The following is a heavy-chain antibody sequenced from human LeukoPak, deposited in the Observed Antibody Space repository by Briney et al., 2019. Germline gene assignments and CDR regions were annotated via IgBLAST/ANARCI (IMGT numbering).Heavy chain of an antibody. CDR1: GYTFTGNG. V-gene: IGHV1-18*01. J-gene: IGHJ5*02. D-gene: IGHD3-3*01. CDR3: ARGGYPPATWDYYDFWSGYYGGRYNWFDP. CDR2: INAYNGNT. Sequence: ASVKVSCKASGYTFTGNGITWVRQAPGQGLEWMGWINAYNGNTVYAQMFQGRVTLITDTSTSTVYMELSSLRSEDTAVYYCARGGYPPATWDYYDFWSGYYGGRYNWFDPWGQGTLVTVSS.